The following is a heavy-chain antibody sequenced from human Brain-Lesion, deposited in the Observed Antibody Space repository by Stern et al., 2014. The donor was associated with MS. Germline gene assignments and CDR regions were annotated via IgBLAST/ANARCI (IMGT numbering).Heavy chain of an antibody. V-gene: IGHV1-8*01. CDR2: MNPYSGNT. CDR1: GYTFSSYD. CDR3: ARAVRNQLLSEY. D-gene: IGHD2-2*01. J-gene: IGHJ4*02. Sequence: VQLVESGAEVKKPGASVKVSCKASGYTFSSYDITWVRQASGHGLEWMGWMNPYSGNTGYAQKFKGRVSMTSDPSISTVYMELTSLTPDDTAVYFCARAVRNQLLSEYWGQGTLVTVSS.